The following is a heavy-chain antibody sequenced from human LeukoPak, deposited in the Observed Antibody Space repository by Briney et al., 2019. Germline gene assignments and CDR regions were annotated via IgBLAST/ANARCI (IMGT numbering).Heavy chain of an antibody. CDR1: GGAFSDYY. Sequence: PSETLSLTRVVYGGAFSDYYWTWVRQPPGKGLEWIGEINHSVATKSNPSLKSLVTISINTSNNQFSLKLNSVTAADTAVYYCARGEGTLAGRRWPYSFYYYVDVWGKGTTVTVSS. CDR2: INHSVAT. D-gene: IGHD6-19*01. J-gene: IGHJ6*03. CDR3: ARGEGTLAGRRWPYSFYYYVDV. V-gene: IGHV4-34*01.